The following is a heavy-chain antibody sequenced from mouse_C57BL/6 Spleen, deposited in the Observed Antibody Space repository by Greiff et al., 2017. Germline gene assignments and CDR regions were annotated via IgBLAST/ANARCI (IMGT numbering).Heavy chain of an antibody. CDR1: GYTFTDYY. J-gene: IGHJ2*01. D-gene: IGHD1-1*01. Sequence: VQLQQSGPELVKPGASVKISCKASGYTFTDYYINWVKQRPGQGLEWIGWIFPGSGSTYYNEKFKGKATLTVDKSSSTAYMLLSSLTSEDSAVYCCARYLTTVVAGDYWGQGTTLTVSS. CDR2: IFPGSGST. V-gene: IGHV1-75*01. CDR3: ARYLTTVVAGDY.